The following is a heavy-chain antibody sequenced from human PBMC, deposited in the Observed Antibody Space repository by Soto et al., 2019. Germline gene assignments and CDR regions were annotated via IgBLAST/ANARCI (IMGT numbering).Heavy chain of an antibody. Sequence: SETLSLTCAVYGGSFSGYYWSWILQPPGKGLEWIGEINHSGSTNYNPSLKSRVTISVDTSKNQFSLKLSSVTAADTAVYYCARTVAVYYYYGMDVWGQGTTVTVSS. V-gene: IGHV4-34*01. J-gene: IGHJ6*02. D-gene: IGHD6-19*01. CDR2: INHSGST. CDR3: ARTVAVYYYYGMDV. CDR1: GGSFSGYY.